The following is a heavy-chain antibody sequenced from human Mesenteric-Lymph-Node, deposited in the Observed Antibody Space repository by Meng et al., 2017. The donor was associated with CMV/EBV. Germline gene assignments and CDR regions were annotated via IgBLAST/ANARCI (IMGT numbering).Heavy chain of an antibody. CDR2: IKQDGSEK. D-gene: IGHD3-10*01. J-gene: IGHJ4*02. CDR1: GFAFSSYW. CDR3: ARDEGDMVRRVTNPFDY. V-gene: IGHV3-7*01. Sequence: GESLKISCAASGFAFSSYWMSWVRQAPGKGLEWVANIKQDGSEKYYVDSVKGRFTISRDNAKNSLYLQMNSLRAEDTAVYYCARDEGDMVRRVTNPFDYWGQGTLVTVSS.